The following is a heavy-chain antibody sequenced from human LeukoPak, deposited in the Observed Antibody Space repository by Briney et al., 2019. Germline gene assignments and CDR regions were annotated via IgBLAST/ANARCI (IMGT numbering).Heavy chain of an antibody. CDR1: GFTFSGSA. CDR3: TRQDGLVGASTTALDI. J-gene: IGHJ3*02. V-gene: IGHV3-73*01. CDR2: IRSKANSYAT. D-gene: IGHD1-26*01. Sequence: GGSLRLSCAASGFTFSGSAMHWVRQASGKGLEWVGRIRSKANSYATAYAASVKGRLTISRDDSKNTAYLQMNSLKTEDTAVYYCTRQDGLVGASTTALDIWGQGTMVTVSS.